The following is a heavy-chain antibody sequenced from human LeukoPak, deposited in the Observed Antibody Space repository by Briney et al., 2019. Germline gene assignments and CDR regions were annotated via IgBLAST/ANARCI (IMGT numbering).Heavy chain of an antibody. CDR3: ATTGDSLDAFDI. Sequence: GGSLRLSCAASGFTVSSNYMSWVRQAPGKGLEWVSVIYSGGSTYYADSVKGRFTISRDNSKSTLYLQMNSLRAEDTAVYYCATTGDSLDAFDIWGQGTMVTVSS. V-gene: IGHV3-66*02. D-gene: IGHD1-1*01. J-gene: IGHJ3*02. CDR2: IYSGGST. CDR1: GFTVSSNY.